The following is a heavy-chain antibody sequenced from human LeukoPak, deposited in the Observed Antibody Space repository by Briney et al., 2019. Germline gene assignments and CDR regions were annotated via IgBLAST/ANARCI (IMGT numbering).Heavy chain of an antibody. CDR1: GYTFTGYY. V-gene: IGHV1-2*02. D-gene: IGHD3-22*01. Sequence: ASVKVSCTASGYTFTGYYMHWVRQAPGQGLEWMGWINPNSGGTNYAQKFQGRVTMTRDTSISTAYMELSRLRSDDTAVYYCARDRPKAYYYDSSGYALWGQGTLVTVSS. J-gene: IGHJ4*02. CDR3: ARDRPKAYYYDSSGYAL. CDR2: INPNSGGT.